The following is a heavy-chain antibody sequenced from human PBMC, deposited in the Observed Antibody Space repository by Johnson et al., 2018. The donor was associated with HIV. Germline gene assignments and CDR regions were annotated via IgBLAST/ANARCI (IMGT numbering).Heavy chain of an antibody. CDR1: GFTFSSYA. V-gene: IGHV3-21*06. J-gene: IGHJ3*02. CDR3: AREHRVRANAFDI. Sequence: VQLVESGGGVVQPGGSLRLSCAASGFTFSSYAMHWVRQAPGKGLEWVSGITWNSGEIDYADSVKGRFTISRDNAMNSVYLQMNSLRAEDTAVYYCAREHRVRANAFDIWGQGTMVTVSS. D-gene: IGHD1-1*01. CDR2: ITWNSGEI.